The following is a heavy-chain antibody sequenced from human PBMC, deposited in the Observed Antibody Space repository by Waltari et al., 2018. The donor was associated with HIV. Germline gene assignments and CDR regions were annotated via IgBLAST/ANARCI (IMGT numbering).Heavy chain of an antibody. D-gene: IGHD2-15*01. CDR3: ARASPEGGYLDY. CDR1: GFRFRDSG. V-gene: IGHV3-33*01. Sequence: QVQVVESGGGVVQPGTSLRLSCEASGFRFRDSGMHWVRQAPGKGLEWVAVIWFDGGKKVFADSVKGRFTISRDNSKNTVELHMNSVTAEDTAVYYCARASPEGGYLDYWGQGTLVTVSS. CDR2: IWFDGGKK. J-gene: IGHJ4*02.